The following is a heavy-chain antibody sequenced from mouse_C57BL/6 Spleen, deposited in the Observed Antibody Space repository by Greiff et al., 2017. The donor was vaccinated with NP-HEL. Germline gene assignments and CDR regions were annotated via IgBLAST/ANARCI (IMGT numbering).Heavy chain of an antibody. CDR1: GFTFSDYG. V-gene: IGHV5-17*01. J-gene: IGHJ3*01. D-gene: IGHD6-1*01. CDR2: ISSGSSTI. Sequence: EVKVVESGGGLVKPGGSLKLSCAASGFTFSDYGMHWVRQAPEKGLEWVAYISSGSSTIYYADTVKGRFTISRDNAKNNLFLQMTSLRSEDTAMYYCARESLLSFAYWGQGTLVTVSA. CDR3: ARESLLSFAY.